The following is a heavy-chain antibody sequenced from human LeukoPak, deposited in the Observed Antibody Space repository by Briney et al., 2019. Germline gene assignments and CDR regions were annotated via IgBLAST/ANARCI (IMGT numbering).Heavy chain of an antibody. V-gene: IGHV3-7*01. D-gene: IGHD3-10*01. CDR2: IRQDGSDK. CDR1: GFTFSSNW. Sequence: GGSLRLSCAASGFTFSSNWMSWVRQAPGKGLEWVANIRQDGSDKYYMDSVKGRFTISRDNAKNSLYLQMNSLRAEDTAVYYCARVKYVRGVTQYYFDYWGQGTLVTVSS. J-gene: IGHJ4*02. CDR3: ARVKYVRGVTQYYFDY.